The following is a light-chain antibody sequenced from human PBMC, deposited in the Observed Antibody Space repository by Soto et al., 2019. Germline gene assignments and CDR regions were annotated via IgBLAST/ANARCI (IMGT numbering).Light chain of an antibody. CDR3: QQSSNSPMYT. V-gene: IGKV1-39*01. J-gene: IGKJ2*01. Sequence: DIQMTQSPSSLSASVGDRVTITCRASQSIAYYLNWFQQKPGKAPKLLIYAAASLQSGVPSRFSSSASGTDFTLTISSLQPEDFATYYCQQSSNSPMYTFGQGTKLYVK. CDR2: AAA. CDR1: QSIAYY.